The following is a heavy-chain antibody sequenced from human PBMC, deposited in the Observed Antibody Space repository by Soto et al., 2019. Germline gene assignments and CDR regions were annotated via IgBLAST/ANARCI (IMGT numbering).Heavy chain of an antibody. CDR2: MNPSNGNT. CDR1: GYTFTTYD. D-gene: IGHD6-25*01. V-gene: IGHV1-8*02. CDR3: ARRKERSGPHYFDY. J-gene: IGHJ4*02. Sequence: ASVKVSCKASGYTFTTYDVSWVRQASGQGLEWMGWMNPSNGNTGYAQKFQGRVTMTRNTSISTVYMELSGLRPDDTAVYYCARRKERSGPHYFDYWGQGTRVTVS.